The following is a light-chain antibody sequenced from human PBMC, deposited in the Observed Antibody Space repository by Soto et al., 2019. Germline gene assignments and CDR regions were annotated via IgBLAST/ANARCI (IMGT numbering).Light chain of an antibody. CDR2: KAS. V-gene: IGKV1-5*03. CDR1: QSISSW. J-gene: IGKJ2*01. Sequence: DIQMTQSPSTLSASVGDRVTITCRASQSISSWLAWYQQKPGRAPKLLIYKASSLESGVPSRFSGSGSGSEFTLTISSLQPDDFATYYCQQYHNSPYTFGQGTKLEIK. CDR3: QQYHNSPYT.